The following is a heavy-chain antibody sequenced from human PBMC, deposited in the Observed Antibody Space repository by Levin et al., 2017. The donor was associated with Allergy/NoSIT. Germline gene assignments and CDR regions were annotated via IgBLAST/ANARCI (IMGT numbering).Heavy chain of an antibody. CDR2: INWNGGTT. CDR1: GFTFDDYG. CDR3: ARGDYYMDL. V-gene: IGHV3-20*01. Sequence: GESLKISCAASGFTFDDYGMSWVRQAPGKGLEWVSGINWNGGTTRYADSVKGRFTISRDNAKNSLYLQMNSLRAEDTASYHCARGDYYMDLWGKGTTVTVSS. J-gene: IGHJ6*03.